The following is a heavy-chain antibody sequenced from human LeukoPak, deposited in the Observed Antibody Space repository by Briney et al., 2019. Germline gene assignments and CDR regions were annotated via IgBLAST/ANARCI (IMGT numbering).Heavy chain of an antibody. V-gene: IGHV4-31*03. CDR1: GGSISSVGYY. CDR3: ATDRNSGKYYDY. CDR2: IYYTGST. Sequence: SETLSLTCTVSGGSISSVGYYWSWIRRHPGKGLEWIGYIYYTGSTYYNPSLKSRVTISVDTSKNQFSLKLKSVTAADTAVYYCATDRNSGKYYDYWGQGTLVTVSS. J-gene: IGHJ4*02. D-gene: IGHD1-26*01.